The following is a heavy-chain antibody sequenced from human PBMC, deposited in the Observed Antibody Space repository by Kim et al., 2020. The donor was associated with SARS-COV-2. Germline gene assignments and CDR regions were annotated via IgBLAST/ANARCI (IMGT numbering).Heavy chain of an antibody. V-gene: IGHV3-33*06. CDR1: GFTFSSYA. CDR3: AKDWDHYDILTGYLEI. J-gene: IGHJ4*02. D-gene: IGHD3-9*01. Sequence: GGSLRLSCAASGFTFSSYAMHWVRQAPGKGLEWVAVIWYDGSNKYYADSVKGRFTISRDNSKNTLYLQMNSLRAEDTAVYYCAKDWDHYDILTGYLEIWGQGTLVTVSS. CDR2: IWYDGSNK.